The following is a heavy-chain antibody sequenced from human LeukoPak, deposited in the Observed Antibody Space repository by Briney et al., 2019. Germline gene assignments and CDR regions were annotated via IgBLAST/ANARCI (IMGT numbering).Heavy chain of an antibody. J-gene: IGHJ3*02. Sequence: PSERLSVTCLFSGGFILCYYWSWLRQPAGKGLDGIGFIYYSGSTNYIPSLKSRVTISVDTSKNQFSLKLRSVTAADTAVYYCARDLRYCSGGSCYRDAFDIWGQGTMVTVSS. CDR2: IYYSGST. V-gene: IGHV4-59*01. CDR1: GGFILCYY. D-gene: IGHD2-15*01. CDR3: ARDLRYCSGGSCYRDAFDI.